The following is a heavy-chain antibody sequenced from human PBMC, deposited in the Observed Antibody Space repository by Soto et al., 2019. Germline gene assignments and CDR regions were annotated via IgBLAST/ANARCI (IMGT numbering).Heavy chain of an antibody. CDR3: ARATKYSGYPYYYYSGMDV. J-gene: IGHJ6*02. CDR1: GGSFSGYY. V-gene: IGHV4-34*01. Sequence: QVQLQQWGAGLLKPSETLSLTCAVYGGSFSGYYWSWIRQPPGKGLEWIGEINHSGSTNYNPSLKSRVTISVDTSKNQFSLKLSSLTAADTAVYYCARATKYSGYPYYYYSGMDVWGQGTTVTVSS. CDR2: INHSGST. D-gene: IGHD5-12*01.